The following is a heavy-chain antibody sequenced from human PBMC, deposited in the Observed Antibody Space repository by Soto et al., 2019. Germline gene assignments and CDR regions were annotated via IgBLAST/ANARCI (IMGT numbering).Heavy chain of an antibody. CDR3: ARSWSSESYYIWSY. CDR1: RDSISSGAYY. Sequence: SETLSLTCTVSRDSISSGAYYWSWIRQHPGKGLEWIGYIYYSGHTYYNPSLKSRITISVDTSENQFFLKLSSVTAADTAVYYCARSWSSESYYIWSYWGQGTLVTVS. D-gene: IGHD3-10*01. CDR2: IYYSGHT. J-gene: IGHJ4*02. V-gene: IGHV4-31*03.